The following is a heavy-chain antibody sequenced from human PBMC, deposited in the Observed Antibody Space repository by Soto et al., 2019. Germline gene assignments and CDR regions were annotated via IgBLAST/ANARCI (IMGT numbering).Heavy chain of an antibody. Sequence: EVQLVESGGGLVQPGGSLRLSCAASGFTVSSNYMSWVRQAPGKGLEWVSVIYSGGSTYYADSVKGRFTISRDNSKNTLYLQSNSLRAEDTAVYYCARGVSSSWLPYWYFDLWGRGTLVTVSS. V-gene: IGHV3-66*01. J-gene: IGHJ2*01. CDR1: GFTVSSNY. CDR3: ARGVSSSWLPYWYFDL. D-gene: IGHD6-13*01. CDR2: IYSGGST.